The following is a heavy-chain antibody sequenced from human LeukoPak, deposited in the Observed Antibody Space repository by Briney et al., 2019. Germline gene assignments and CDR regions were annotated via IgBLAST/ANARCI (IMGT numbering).Heavy chain of an antibody. CDR2: IIPIFGTA. Sequence: GASVKVSCKASGGTFTSYAISWVRQAPGQGLEWMGGIIPIFGTANYAQKFQGRVTITADESTSTAYMELSSLRSEYTAVYYCARGGYDFWSGYYPGFFAPWGQGPLVTVSS. CDR3: ARGGYDFWSGYYPGFFAP. V-gene: IGHV1-69*13. J-gene: IGHJ5*02. CDR1: GGTFTSYA. D-gene: IGHD3-3*01.